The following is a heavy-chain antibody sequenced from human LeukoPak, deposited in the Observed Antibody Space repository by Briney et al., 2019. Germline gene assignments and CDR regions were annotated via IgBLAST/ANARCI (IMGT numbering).Heavy chain of an antibody. CDR1: GFTFSSYT. V-gene: IGHV3-21*01. D-gene: IGHD2-21*02. Sequence: GGSLRLSCAASGFTFSSYTMNWVRQAPGKGLEWVSSIAGSSGYISYADSVKGRFTISRDNAKKSLYLQMTSLTAEDTAVYYCARDRGAYCGGDCYLGFDYWGRGTLVTVPS. J-gene: IGHJ4*01. CDR3: ARDRGAYCGGDCYLGFDY. CDR2: IAGSSGYI.